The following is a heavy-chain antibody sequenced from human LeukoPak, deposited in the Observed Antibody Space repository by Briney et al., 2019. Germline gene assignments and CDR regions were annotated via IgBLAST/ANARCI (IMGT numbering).Heavy chain of an antibody. D-gene: IGHD4-17*01. V-gene: IGHV5-51*01. CDR1: GYSFTSYW. CDR2: IYPGDSDP. J-gene: IGHJ3*02. CDR3: ARQSYGDYGAFDI. Sequence: GESLKISCKGSGYSFTSYWIGWVRQMPGKGLEWMGIIYPGDSDPRYRPSFQGQVTISADKSISTAYLQWSSLKASDTAMYYCARQSYGDYGAFDIWGQGTMVTVSS.